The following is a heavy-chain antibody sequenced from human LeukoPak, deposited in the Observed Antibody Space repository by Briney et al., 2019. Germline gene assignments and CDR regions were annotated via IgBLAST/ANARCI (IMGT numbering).Heavy chain of an antibody. CDR2: INTDGSST. Sequence: GGSLRLSCAASGFTFSNYWMHWVRQAPGKGLVWVSRINTDGSSTTYADSVKGRFTISRDNAKNTLYLQMNSLRAEDTAVYYCARERGSGSYHPFDPWGQGTLATVSS. CDR3: ARERGSGSYHPFDP. J-gene: IGHJ5*02. V-gene: IGHV3-74*01. CDR1: GFTFSNYW. D-gene: IGHD3-10*01.